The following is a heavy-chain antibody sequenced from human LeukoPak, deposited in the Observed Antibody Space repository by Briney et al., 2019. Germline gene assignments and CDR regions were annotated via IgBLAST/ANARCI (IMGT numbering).Heavy chain of an antibody. D-gene: IGHD6-19*01. Sequence: SETLSLTCAVYGGSFSGYYWSWTRQPPGKGLEWIGEINHSGSTNYNPSLKSRVTISVDTSKNQFSLKLSSVTAADTAVYYCARGRGSGWLNDYWGQGTLVTVSS. CDR2: INHSGST. CDR3: ARGRGSGWLNDY. J-gene: IGHJ4*02. CDR1: GGSFSGYY. V-gene: IGHV4-34*01.